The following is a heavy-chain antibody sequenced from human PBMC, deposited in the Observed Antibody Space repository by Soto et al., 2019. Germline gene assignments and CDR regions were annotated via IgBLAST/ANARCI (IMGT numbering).Heavy chain of an antibody. CDR1: GSSFKGYA. CDR2: ISGSGGTT. CDR3: AKGWTSTSRPYYFDY. Sequence: EVQLLESGGGLVQPGGSLSLSCAASGSSFKGYAMPWARRAPGRGLGGVSIISGSGGTTYYADSVKGRFTVSRDNSRNTLFLQINTLRAEDTSVYYCAKGWTSTSRPYYFDYWGQGTLVTVSS. J-gene: IGHJ4*02. V-gene: IGHV3-23*01. D-gene: IGHD2-15*01.